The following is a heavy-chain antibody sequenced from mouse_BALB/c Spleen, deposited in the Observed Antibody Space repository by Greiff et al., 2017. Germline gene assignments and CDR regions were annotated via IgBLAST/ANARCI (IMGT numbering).Heavy chain of an antibody. Sequence: QVQLQQSGAELVKPGASVKLSCKASGYTFTEYIIHWVKQRSGQGLEWIGWFYPGSGSIKYNEKFKDKATLTADKSSSTVYMELSRLTSEDSAVYFCASPYDYDYAMDYWGQGTSVTVSS. J-gene: IGHJ4*01. CDR1: GYTFTEYI. CDR3: ASPYDYDYAMDY. V-gene: IGHV1-62-2*01. D-gene: IGHD2-12*01. CDR2: FYPGSGSI.